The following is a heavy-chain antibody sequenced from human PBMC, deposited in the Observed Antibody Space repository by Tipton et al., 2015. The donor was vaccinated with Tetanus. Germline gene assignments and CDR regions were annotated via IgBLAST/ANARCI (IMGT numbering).Heavy chain of an antibody. CDR1: GVSMRNGGYS. J-gene: IGHJ4*02. D-gene: IGHD5-24*01. CDR2: VYHSGGS. Sequence: LRLSCAVSGVSMRNGGYSWSWIRQSPGKGLEWIGYVYHSGGSYYNPSLKSRVTMSVDLSNNQFSLSLSSVTAADTAVYYCARAPYNSPGKFYFDDWGQGILVTVSA. CDR3: ARAPYNSPGKFYFDD. V-gene: IGHV4-30-2*06.